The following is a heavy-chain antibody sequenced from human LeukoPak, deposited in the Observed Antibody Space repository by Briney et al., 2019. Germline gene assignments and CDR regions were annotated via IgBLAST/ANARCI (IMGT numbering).Heavy chain of an antibody. D-gene: IGHD3-9*01. CDR3: ARSKALRLDDIYY. CDR1: GGTFSGYA. CDR2: IIPIFGTA. Sequence: GASVKVSCKASGGTFSGYAISWVRQAPGQGLEWMGGIIPIFGTANYAQKFQGKVTITADESTSTAYMELSSLRSEDTAVYYCARSKALRLDDIYYWGQGTLVTVSS. J-gene: IGHJ4*02. V-gene: IGHV1-69*13.